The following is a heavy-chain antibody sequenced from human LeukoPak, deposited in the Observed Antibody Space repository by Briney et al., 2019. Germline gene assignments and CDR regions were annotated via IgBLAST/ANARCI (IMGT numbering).Heavy chain of an antibody. D-gene: IGHD3-3*01. Sequence: SETLSLTCAVSGYSISSGYYWGWIRQPPGEGLEWIGSIYHSGSTYYNPSLKSRVTISVDTSKNQFSLKLSSVTAADTAVYYCARPLKPFWSGYCFDYWGQGTLVTVSS. CDR1: GYSISSGYY. CDR2: IYHSGST. V-gene: IGHV4-38-2*01. J-gene: IGHJ4*02. CDR3: ARPLKPFWSGYCFDY.